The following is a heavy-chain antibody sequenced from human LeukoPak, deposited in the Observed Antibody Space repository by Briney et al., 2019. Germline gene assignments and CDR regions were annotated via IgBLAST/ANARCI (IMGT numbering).Heavy chain of an antibody. Sequence: ASVKVSCRASGYTFTNYGITWVRQAPGQGLEWMGWINANNGNTNYAQKLQGRVTMTTDTSTSTVYMELRSLRSDDTAVYYCARGPIAAAGDNWGQGTLVTVSS. CDR1: GYTFTNYG. D-gene: IGHD6-13*01. V-gene: IGHV1-18*01. CDR3: ARGPIAAAGDN. CDR2: INANNGNT. J-gene: IGHJ4*02.